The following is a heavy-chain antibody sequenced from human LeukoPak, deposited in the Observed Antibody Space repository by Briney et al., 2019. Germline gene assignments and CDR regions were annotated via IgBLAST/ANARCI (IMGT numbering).Heavy chain of an antibody. V-gene: IGHV3-21*01. CDR3: AREGFFACSSGLHFGWLDP. CDR1: GFTFSTDS. J-gene: IGHJ5*02. CDR2: ISSSGSYI. Sequence: GGSLRLSCAASGFTFSTDSMNWVRQAPGKGLEWFSSISSSGSYIYYADSVKGRFTISRDNAKNSLYLQMNSLRAEDTAVYYCAREGFFACSSGLHFGWLDPWGQGTLVTVSS. D-gene: IGHD3-22*01.